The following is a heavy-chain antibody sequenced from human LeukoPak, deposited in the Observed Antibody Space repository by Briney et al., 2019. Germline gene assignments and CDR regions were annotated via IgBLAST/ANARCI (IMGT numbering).Heavy chain of an antibody. J-gene: IGHJ6*02. CDR1: GGSISSGGYY. CDR2: IYYSGST. V-gene: IGHV4-31*03. Sequence: SSETLSLTCTVSGGSISSGGYYWSWIRQHPGKGLEWIGYIYYSGSTHYNPSLKSRVTISVDTSKNQFSLKLSSVTAADTAVYYCARDRVSYEKDYGMDVWGQGTTVTVSS. CDR3: ARDRVSYEKDYGMDV. D-gene: IGHD3-3*01.